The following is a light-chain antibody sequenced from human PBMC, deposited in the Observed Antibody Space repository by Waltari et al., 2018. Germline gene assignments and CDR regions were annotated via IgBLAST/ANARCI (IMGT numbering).Light chain of an antibody. Sequence: QAMVTPEPSLTVPPGGTVTLTCGSSTGPVPGGPYPFWFQQKPGQAPRTLIYDIGNKYSWTPARFSGSLLGDKAALTLSGAQPEDEADYYCLLSYGGGGVFGGGTRLTVL. CDR3: LLSYGGGGV. CDR1: TGPVPGGPY. V-gene: IGLV7-46*01. J-gene: IGLJ3*02. CDR2: DIG.